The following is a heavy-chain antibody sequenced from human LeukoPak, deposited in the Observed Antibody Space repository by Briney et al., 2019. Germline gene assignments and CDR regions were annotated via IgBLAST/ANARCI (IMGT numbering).Heavy chain of an antibody. J-gene: IGHJ4*02. D-gene: IGHD2-2*01. Sequence: GGSLRLSCAASGFTFSTYSMNWVRQAPGKGLEWVSYISRGSDTIYYVDSVKGRFPISRDNARNSLYLQMNSLRAEDTAVYFCVRDCSRARCYGDYWGQGTLVTVSS. CDR3: VRDCSRARCYGDY. CDR1: GFTFSTYS. CDR2: ISRGSDTI. V-gene: IGHV3-48*01.